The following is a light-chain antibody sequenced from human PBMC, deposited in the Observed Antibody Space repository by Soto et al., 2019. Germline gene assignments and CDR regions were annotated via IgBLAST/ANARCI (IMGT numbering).Light chain of an antibody. CDR1: QSISSW. CDR2: KAS. CDR3: QHYNSYSEA. Sequence: DIQMTQSPSTLPASLGDRITITFRASQSISSWLAWYQQKPGKAPNLLIYKASNLESGVPSRFSGSGSGTEFTLTISSLQPDDFATYYCQHYNSYSEAFGQGTKVDIK. V-gene: IGKV1-5*03. J-gene: IGKJ1*01.